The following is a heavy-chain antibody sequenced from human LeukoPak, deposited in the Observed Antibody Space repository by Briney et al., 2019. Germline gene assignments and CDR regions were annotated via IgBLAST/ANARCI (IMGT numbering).Heavy chain of an antibody. J-gene: IGHJ6*02. D-gene: IGHD4-17*01. CDR1: GYSFTSYW. V-gene: IGHV5-51*01. CDR2: IYPGDSDT. CDR3: ARNPSRKEYGDYHYYYGMDV. Sequence: GESLKISCKGSGYSFTSYWIGWVRQMPGKGLEWMGIIYPGDSDTRYSPSFQGQVTISADKSISTAYLQWSSLKASDTAMYYCARNPSRKEYGDYHYYYGMDVWGQGTTVTVSS.